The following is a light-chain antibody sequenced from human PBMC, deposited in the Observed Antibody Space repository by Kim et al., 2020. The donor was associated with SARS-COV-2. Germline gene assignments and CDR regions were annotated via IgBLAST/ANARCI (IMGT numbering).Light chain of an antibody. CDR2: QDS. CDR1: KLGDKY. J-gene: IGLJ1*01. Sequence: DSPGKTASITCSGDKLGDKYSCWYQQKPGQSPVLVIYQDSKRPSGIPERFSGSNLGNTATLTISGTQAMDEADYYCQAWDSSTGVFGTGTKVTVL. V-gene: IGLV3-1*01. CDR3: QAWDSSTGV.